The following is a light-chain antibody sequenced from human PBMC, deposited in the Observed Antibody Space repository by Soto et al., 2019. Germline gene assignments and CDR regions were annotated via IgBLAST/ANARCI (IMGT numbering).Light chain of an antibody. Sequence: DIQMTQSPSSLSASVGDRVTITCRASQSITSYLNWYQQKPGKAPQLLIYAAYSLQSGVPSRFSGSGAGTHFTLTISSLQPEDFATYLCQQSYAHPWTFGQGTKGEVK. CDR3: QQSYAHPWT. V-gene: IGKV1-39*01. CDR1: QSITSY. J-gene: IGKJ1*01. CDR2: AAY.